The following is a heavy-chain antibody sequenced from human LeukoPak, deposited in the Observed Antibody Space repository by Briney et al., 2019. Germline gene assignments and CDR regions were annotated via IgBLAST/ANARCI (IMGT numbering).Heavy chain of an antibody. CDR2: ISGSGGRT. CDR3: AKRSGYSGYDSPFDY. D-gene: IGHD5-12*01. Sequence: PGGSLRLSCAASGFTFTSYAMSWVRQAPGKGLEWVSAISGSGGRTNYADSVKGRFTISRDNSKNTLYLQMNSLRAEDTAVYYCAKRSGYSGYDSPFDYWGQGTLVTVSS. CDR1: GFTFTSYA. J-gene: IGHJ4*02. V-gene: IGHV3-23*01.